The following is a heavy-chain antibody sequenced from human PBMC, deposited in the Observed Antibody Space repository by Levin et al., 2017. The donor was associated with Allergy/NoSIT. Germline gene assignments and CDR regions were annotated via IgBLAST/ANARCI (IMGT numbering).Heavy chain of an antibody. Sequence: RGESLKISCAASGFTFSTYGMNWVRQAPGKGLEWVSYISGSSSYIYYADSVKGRFTISRDNAKDSLFLQINSLRAEDTAVYYCTRDLTNLNPADDYWGQGTLVTVSS. CDR1: GFTFSTYG. J-gene: IGHJ4*01. CDR2: ISGSSSYI. CDR3: TRDLTNLNPADDY. V-gene: IGHV3-21*01. D-gene: IGHD1-1*01.